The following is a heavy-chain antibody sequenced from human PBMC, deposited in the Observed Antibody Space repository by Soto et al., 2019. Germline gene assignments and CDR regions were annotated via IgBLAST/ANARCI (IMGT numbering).Heavy chain of an antibody. J-gene: IGHJ4*02. CDR3: AKDTHISWYRVGY. D-gene: IGHD6-13*01. CDR1: GFTFSSYA. V-gene: IGHV3-30*18. CDR2: ICYDGSNR. Sequence: GGSLRLSCAASGFTFSSYAMSWVRQAPGKGLEWVAVICYDGSNRYYADSVKGRFTISRDNSQNTLYLQMNSLRADDTAVYYCAKDTHISWYRVGYWGQGTLVTVSS.